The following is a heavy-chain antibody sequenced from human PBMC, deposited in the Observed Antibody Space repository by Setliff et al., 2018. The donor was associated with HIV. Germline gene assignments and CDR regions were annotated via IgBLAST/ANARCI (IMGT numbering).Heavy chain of an antibody. D-gene: IGHD6-13*01. V-gene: IGHV4-39*07. CDR1: GGSIKSSSYY. CDR2: IYYSGNT. CDR3: ARVPTSSWYVTTQRTKEYSGTSGPFDY. Sequence: SETLSLTCTVSGGSIKSSSYYWGWIRQPPGKGLEWIGSIYYSGNTYYNPSLKSRVTISEDTSRNQFSLRLSSVTAADTAIYYCARVPTSSWYVTTQRTKEYSGTSGPFDYWGQGTLVTVSS. J-gene: IGHJ4*02.